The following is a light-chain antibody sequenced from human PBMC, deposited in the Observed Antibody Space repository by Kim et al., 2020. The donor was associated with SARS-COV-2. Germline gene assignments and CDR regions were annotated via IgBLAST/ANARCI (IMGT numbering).Light chain of an antibody. CDR3: QQRYSWPLT. CDR1: QSFGNF. CDR2: DAY. J-gene: IGKJ4*01. Sequence: LTPGERATLSCRTSQSFGNFLAWYQQRPGQAPRLLIYDAYIRASDIPARFSGSGSGTDFILTISNLEPEDFAIYYCQQRYSWPLTFGGGTKVDIK. V-gene: IGKV3-11*01.